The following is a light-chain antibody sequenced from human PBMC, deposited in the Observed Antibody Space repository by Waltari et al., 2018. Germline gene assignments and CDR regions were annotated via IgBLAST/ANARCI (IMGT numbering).Light chain of an antibody. V-gene: IGKV3-15*01. CDR1: QSVSIK. CDR2: DAS. CDR3: QQYNNWPLT. J-gene: IGKJ4*01. Sequence: EIVTTQSRANLSVSPGESATPSCRASQSVSIKLAWYQQKPGQAPRLLLSDASTRAPVIPPRFSGSGSGTDFTLTISSLQSEDFAVYYCQQYNNWPLTFGGGTKVEIK.